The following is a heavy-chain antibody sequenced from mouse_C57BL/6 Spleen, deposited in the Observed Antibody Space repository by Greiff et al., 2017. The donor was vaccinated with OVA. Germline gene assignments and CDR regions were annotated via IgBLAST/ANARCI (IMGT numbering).Heavy chain of an antibody. J-gene: IGHJ2*01. CDR2: IDPSDSYT. CDR1: GYTFTSYW. Sequence: QVQLKQPGAELVKPGASVKLSCKASGYTFTSYWMQWVKQRPGQGLEWIGEIDPSDSYTNYNQKFKGKATLTVDTSSSTAYMQLSSLTSEDSAVYYCARLDSNYVNYWGQGTTLTVSS. V-gene: IGHV1-50*01. D-gene: IGHD2-5*01. CDR3: ARLDSNYVNY.